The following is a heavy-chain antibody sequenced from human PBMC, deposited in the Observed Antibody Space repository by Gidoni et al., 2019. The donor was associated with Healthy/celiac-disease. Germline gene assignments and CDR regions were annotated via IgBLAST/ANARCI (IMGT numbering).Heavy chain of an antibody. CDR2: INPTSGGT. D-gene: IGHD5-18*01. V-gene: IGHV1-2*02. Sequence: QVQLVQSGAEVKKPGASVKVSCKASGYTFTGYYMHWVRQAPGQGLEWMGWINPTSGGTNYAQKFQGRVTMTSDTSISTAYMELSRLRSDDTAVYYCARGHWVDTAMAGGGYWGQGTLVTVSS. CDR1: GYTFTGYY. J-gene: IGHJ4*02. CDR3: ARGHWVDTAMAGGGY.